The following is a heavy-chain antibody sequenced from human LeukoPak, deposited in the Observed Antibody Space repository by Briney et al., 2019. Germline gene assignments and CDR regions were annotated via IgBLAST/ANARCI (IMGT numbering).Heavy chain of an antibody. Sequence: SETLSLTCAVYGGSFSGYYWSWLRQPPGKGLEWIGEINHSGSTNYNPSLKSRVTISVDTSKNQFSLKLSSVTAADTAVYYCARLGVAGTSGFGAFDIWGQGTMVTVSS. CDR3: ARLGVAGTSGFGAFDI. J-gene: IGHJ3*02. CDR2: INHSGST. V-gene: IGHV4-34*01. D-gene: IGHD6-19*01. CDR1: GGSFSGYY.